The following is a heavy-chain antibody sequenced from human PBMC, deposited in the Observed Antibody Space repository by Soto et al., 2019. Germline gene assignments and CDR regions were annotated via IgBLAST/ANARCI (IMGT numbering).Heavy chain of an antibody. CDR2: IYYSGST. V-gene: IGHV4-39*01. CDR1: GGSISSSSYY. D-gene: IGHD3-16*01. J-gene: IGHJ5*02. CDR3: ARPFFPFDP. Sequence: SATLSLTCTVSGGSISSSSYYWGWIRQPPGKGLEWIGSIYYSGSTYYNPSLKSRVTISVDTSKNQFSLKLSSVTAADTAVYYCARPFFPFDPWGQGTLVTVSS.